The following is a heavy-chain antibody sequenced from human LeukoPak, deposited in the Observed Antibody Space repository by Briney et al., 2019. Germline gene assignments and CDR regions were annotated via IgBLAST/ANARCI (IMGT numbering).Heavy chain of an antibody. Sequence: SETLSLTCTVSGGSISSSSYYWGWIRQPPGKGLEWIGSIYYSGSTYYNPSLKSRVTISVDTSKNQFSLKLSSVTAADTAVYYCATYGSGSYYSAIDYWGQGTLVTVSS. D-gene: IGHD3-10*01. CDR3: ATYGSGSYYSAIDY. J-gene: IGHJ4*02. CDR2: IYYSGST. V-gene: IGHV4-39*07. CDR1: GGSISSSSYY.